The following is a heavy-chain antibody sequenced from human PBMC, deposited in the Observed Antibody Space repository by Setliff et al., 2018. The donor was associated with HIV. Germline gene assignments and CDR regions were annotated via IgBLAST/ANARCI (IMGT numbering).Heavy chain of an antibody. CDR3: ARDGLLVAGIRFDY. CDR1: GGTFSSFA. J-gene: IGHJ4*02. CDR2: IISVFGTT. V-gene: IGHV1-69*13. Sequence: GASVKVSCKASGGTFSSFAINWVRQAPGQGLEWMGGIISVFGTTHYSQKFQGRVTITADESTGTAYMELSSLRSEDTAVYYCARDGLLVAGIRFDYWGQGTLVTVSS. D-gene: IGHD6-19*01.